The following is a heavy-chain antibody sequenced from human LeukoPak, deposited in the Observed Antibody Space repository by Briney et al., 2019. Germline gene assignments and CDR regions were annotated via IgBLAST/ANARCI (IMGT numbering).Heavy chain of an antibody. Sequence: PGGSLILSCAASGFTFSSYWMSWVRQAPGKGLEWVANIKQDGSEKYYVDSVKGRFTISRDNAKNSLYLQMNSLRAEDTAVYYCARDKRSIAAAYAGVYWGQGTLVTVSS. V-gene: IGHV3-7*01. CDR3: ARDKRSIAAAYAGVY. D-gene: IGHD6-13*01. CDR1: GFTFSSYW. J-gene: IGHJ4*02. CDR2: IKQDGSEK.